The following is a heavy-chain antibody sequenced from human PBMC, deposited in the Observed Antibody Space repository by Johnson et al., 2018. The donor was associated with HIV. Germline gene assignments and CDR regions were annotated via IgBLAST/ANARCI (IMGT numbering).Heavy chain of an antibody. CDR2: IYGGGNT. V-gene: IGHV3-66*02. CDR3: AREGVSGSYYDAFDL. J-gene: IGHJ3*01. Sequence: MLLVESGGGLVQPGGSLRLSCAASGFTFSSYDMHWVRQAPGKGLEWVSVIYGGGNTYYADSVKGRFTISRDNSKNTLYLQMNSLRAEDTAVYYCAREGVSGSYYDAFDLWGQGTMVTVSS. CDR1: GFTFSSYD. D-gene: IGHD1-26*01.